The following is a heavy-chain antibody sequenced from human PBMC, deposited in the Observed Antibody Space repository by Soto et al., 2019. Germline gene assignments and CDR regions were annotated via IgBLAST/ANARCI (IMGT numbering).Heavy chain of an antibody. V-gene: IGHV3-23*01. J-gene: IGHJ4*02. CDR1: GFTISSYA. Sequence: GGSLRLSCAASGFTISSYAMSWVHQAPGKGLEWVSAISGSGGSTYYADSVKGRFTISRDNSKNTLYLQMNSLRAEDTAVYYCAKDCRDIELMVYAVQFDYWGQGTLVTVSS. CDR2: ISGSGGST. CDR3: AKDCRDIELMVYAVQFDY. D-gene: IGHD2-8*01.